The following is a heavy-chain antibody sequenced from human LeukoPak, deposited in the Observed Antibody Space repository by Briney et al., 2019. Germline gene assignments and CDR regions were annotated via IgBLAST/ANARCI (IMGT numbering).Heavy chain of an antibody. J-gene: IGHJ1*01. D-gene: IGHD3-22*01. Sequence: SVKVSCKASGGTFSSYAISWVRQAPGQGLEWMGGIIPIFGTANYAQKFQGRVTITADESTSTAYMELSSLRSEDTAVYYCARDNLPGRYSSGCHYWGQGTLVTVSS. CDR3: ARDNLPGRYSSGCHY. V-gene: IGHV1-69*13. CDR2: IIPIFGTA. CDR1: GGTFSSYA.